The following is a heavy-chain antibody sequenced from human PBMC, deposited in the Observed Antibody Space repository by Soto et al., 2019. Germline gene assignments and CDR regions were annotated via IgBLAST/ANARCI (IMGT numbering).Heavy chain of an antibody. V-gene: IGHV5-51*01. J-gene: IGHJ6*02. D-gene: IGHD3-22*01. CDR1: GYSCTIHW. CDR3: ARHGPRVYYDNSDYYYYGMDV. CDR2: IYPGDSDT. Sequence: PXESLKISCKGSGYSCTIHWIGWVRQIPGKGLDWMGIIYPGDSDTRYSPSFQGQVTISADKSISTAYLQWSSLKASDTAMYYCARHGPRVYYDNSDYYYYGMDVWGQGTTVTVSS.